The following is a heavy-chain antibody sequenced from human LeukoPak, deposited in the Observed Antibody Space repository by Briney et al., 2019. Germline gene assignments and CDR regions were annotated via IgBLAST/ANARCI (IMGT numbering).Heavy chain of an antibody. V-gene: IGHV4-34*01. CDR3: ARWIPGYYDSSGFYGMDV. Sequence: PSETLSLTCAVYGGSFSNYYWSWIRQPPGKGLEWIGEIHHSGSTNYNPSLKSRVTISIDTPKNQFSLKLSSVTAADTAVYYCARWIPGYYDSSGFYGMDVWGQGTTVTVSS. CDR2: IHHSGST. J-gene: IGHJ6*02. D-gene: IGHD3-22*01. CDR1: GGSFSNYY.